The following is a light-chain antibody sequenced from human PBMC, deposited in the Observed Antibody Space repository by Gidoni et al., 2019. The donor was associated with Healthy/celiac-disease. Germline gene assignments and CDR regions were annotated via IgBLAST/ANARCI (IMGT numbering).Light chain of an antibody. CDR2: DAS. CDR1: QSISSW. J-gene: IGKJ4*01. V-gene: IGKV1-5*01. Sequence: DIQMTQSPSTLSASVGDRVTITCRASQSISSWLAWYQQKPGKAPKLLIYDASSLESGVPSRFSGSGSETEFTLTISSLQPDDFATYFCQQYNGPLTFGGGTKVEVK. CDR3: QQYNGPLT.